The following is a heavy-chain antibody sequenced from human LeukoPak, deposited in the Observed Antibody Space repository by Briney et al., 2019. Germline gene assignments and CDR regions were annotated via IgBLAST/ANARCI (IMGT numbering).Heavy chain of an antibody. Sequence: VGSLRLSCAASGFTFSSYAMSRVCQAPGKRLEWVSAISGRGGSTYYAESVKGRFTISRDNSKNTLYLQMNSLRAEDTDVYYCAKVPAAYCGGDCYYDYWGQGTLVTVSS. D-gene: IGHD2-21*02. CDR1: GFTFSSYA. J-gene: IGHJ4*02. CDR2: ISGRGGST. V-gene: IGHV3-23*01. CDR3: AKVPAAYCGGDCYYDY.